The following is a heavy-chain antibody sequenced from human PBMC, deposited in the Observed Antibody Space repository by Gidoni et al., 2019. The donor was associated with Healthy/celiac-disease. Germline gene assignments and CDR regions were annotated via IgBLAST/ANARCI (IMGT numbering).Heavy chain of an antibody. CDR1: GGTFSSYA. CDR3: ATGLRANYYDYYMDV. CDR2: IIPIFGTA. Sequence: QVQLVQSGAEVQKPGSSVNVSCKASGGTFSSYAISWVRQAPGQGLEWMGGIIPIFGTANYAQKFQGRVTITADESTSTAYMGLSSLRSEDTAVYYCATGLRANYYDYYMDVWGKGTTVAVSS. J-gene: IGHJ6*03. V-gene: IGHV1-69*01. D-gene: IGHD3-10*01.